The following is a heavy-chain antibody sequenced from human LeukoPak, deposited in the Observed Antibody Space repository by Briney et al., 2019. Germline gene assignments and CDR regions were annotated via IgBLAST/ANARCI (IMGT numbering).Heavy chain of an antibody. V-gene: IGHV1-69*02. J-gene: IGHJ4*02. D-gene: IGHD3-10*01. Sequence: ASVKVSCKASGYTFTGYYMHWVRQAPGQGLEWMGRIIPILGIANYAQKFQGRVTITADKSTSTAYMELSSLRSEDTAVYYCARSSSGSYYNNYWGQGTLVTVSS. CDR2: IIPILGIA. CDR1: GYTFTGYY. CDR3: ARSSSGSYYNNY.